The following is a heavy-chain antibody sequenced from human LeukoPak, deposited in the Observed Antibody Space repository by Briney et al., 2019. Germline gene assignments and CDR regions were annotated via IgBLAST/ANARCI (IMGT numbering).Heavy chain of an antibody. J-gene: IGHJ3*02. CDR2: IYPGDSDT. Sequence: PGESLKISCKGSGYSFTSYWIGWVRQMPGKGLEWLGIIYPGDSDTRYSPSFQGQVTISADKSISTAYLQWSSLKASDTAMYYCARRPGYYDSSGYVDAFDIWGQGTMVTVSS. CDR1: GYSFTSYW. D-gene: IGHD3-22*01. V-gene: IGHV5-51*01. CDR3: ARRPGYYDSSGYVDAFDI.